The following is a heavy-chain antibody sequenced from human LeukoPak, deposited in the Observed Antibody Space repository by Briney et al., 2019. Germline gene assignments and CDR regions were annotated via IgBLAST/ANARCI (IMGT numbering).Heavy chain of an antibody. Sequence: GGSLRLSCAASGFTFSSCAMHWVRQAPGKGLEWVAVISYDGSNKYYADSVKGRFTISRDNSKNTLYLQMNSLRAEDTAVYYFARGSPGDYWGQGTLVTVSS. CDR3: ARGSPGDY. CDR2: ISYDGSNK. CDR1: GFTFSSCA. D-gene: IGHD1-26*01. V-gene: IGHV3-30*04. J-gene: IGHJ4*02.